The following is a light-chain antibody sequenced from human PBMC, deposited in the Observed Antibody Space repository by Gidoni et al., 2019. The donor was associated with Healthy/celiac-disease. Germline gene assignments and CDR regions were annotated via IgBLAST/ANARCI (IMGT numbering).Light chain of an antibody. CDR3: QQSYSTPYT. CDR1: QSISSY. Sequence: DLQMTQSPSSLSASVGDRVTIPCRASQSISSYLNWYQQKPGKAPKLLIYAASSLQSGVPSRFSGSGSGTEFTRTISSLQPEDVATYYCQQSYSTPYTFXXXTKLEIK. V-gene: IGKV1-39*01. CDR2: AAS. J-gene: IGKJ2*01.